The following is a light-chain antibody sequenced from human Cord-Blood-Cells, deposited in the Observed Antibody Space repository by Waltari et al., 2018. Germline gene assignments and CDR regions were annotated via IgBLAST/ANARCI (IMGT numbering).Light chain of an antibody. CDR1: QSVSSN. CDR3: QQYNNWPALT. J-gene: IGKJ4*01. V-gene: IGKV3-15*01. Sequence: IVLTQSPATLSVSPGESATLACRASQSVSSNLAWYQQKPGQAPRLLIYGASTRATGIPARFSGSGSGKECTLTISSLQSEDFAVYYCQQYNNWPALTFGGGTKVEIK. CDR2: GAS.